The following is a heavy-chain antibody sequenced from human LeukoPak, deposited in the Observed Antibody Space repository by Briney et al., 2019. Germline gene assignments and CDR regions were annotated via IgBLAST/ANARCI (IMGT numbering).Heavy chain of an antibody. CDR2: IIPILGIA. V-gene: IGHV1-69*04. Sequence: GSSVKVSCKASGGTFSSYAISWVRRAPGQGLEWMGRIIPILGIANYAQKFQGRVTITADKSTSTAYMELSSLRSEDTAVYYCARPGIAAARGYYDSSRYYPFDYWGQGTLVTVSS. J-gene: IGHJ4*02. CDR1: GGTFSSYA. CDR3: ARPGIAAARGYYDSSRYYPFDY. D-gene: IGHD3-22*01.